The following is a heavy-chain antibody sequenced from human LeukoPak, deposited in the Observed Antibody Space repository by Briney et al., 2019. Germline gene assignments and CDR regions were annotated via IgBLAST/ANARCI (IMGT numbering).Heavy chain of an antibody. Sequence: SETLSLTCAVYGGSFSGYYWSWIRQPPGKGLEWIGEISHSGSTNYNPSLKSRVTISVDTSKNQFSLKLSSVTAADTAVYYCARWGYGGNSGVGWYFDLWGRGTLVTVSS. CDR3: ARWGYGGNSGVGWYFDL. V-gene: IGHV4-34*01. D-gene: IGHD4-23*01. CDR2: ISHSGST. CDR1: GGSFSGYY. J-gene: IGHJ2*01.